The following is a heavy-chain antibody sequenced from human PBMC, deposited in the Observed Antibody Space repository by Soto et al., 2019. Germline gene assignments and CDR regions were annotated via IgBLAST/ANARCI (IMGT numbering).Heavy chain of an antibody. J-gene: IGHJ5*02. CDR3: VRGGFLSHDHVIIAPATLCLNT. D-gene: IGHD3-16*01. V-gene: IGHV1-8*01. CDR2: INPNRTNT. CDR1: GYTFTNYD. Sequence: ASVKVSCKASGYTFTNYDINWVRQATGQGLERIRWINPNRTNTGHAEKFQARVTMTRDTSISTAYMELSRLRYDDTAVYYCVRGGFLSHDHVIIAPATLCLNTWGEGILVTVS.